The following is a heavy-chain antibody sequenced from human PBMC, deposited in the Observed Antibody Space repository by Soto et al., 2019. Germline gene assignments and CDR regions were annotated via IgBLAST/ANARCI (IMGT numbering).Heavy chain of an antibody. V-gene: IGHV1-3*01. CDR2: INAGNGNT. D-gene: IGHD2-15*01. CDR1: GYTFTSYA. Sequence: XSVKVSFNASGYTFTSYAMHLVRHSPGQRLEWMGWINAGNGNTKYSQKFQGRVTITRDTSASTAYMELSSLRSEDTAVYYCARAAPRYCSGGSCYSGRDYWGQGTLVTVSS. CDR3: ARAAPRYCSGGSCYSGRDY. J-gene: IGHJ4*02.